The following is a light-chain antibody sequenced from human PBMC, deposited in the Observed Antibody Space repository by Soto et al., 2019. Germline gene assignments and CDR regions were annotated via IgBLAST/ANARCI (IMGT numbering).Light chain of an antibody. V-gene: IGKV1-12*01. J-gene: IGKJ1*01. CDR2: VAS. Sequence: DIQMTQSPSSVSASVGDRVTITCRASQGISSWLAWYQHRPGEAPKLLIYVASTLQSGVPSRFSGSGSGTHFTLTIRSLQPEDSATYYCQQSYTTPAGTFGQGTKVDIK. CDR1: QGISSW. CDR3: QQSYTTPAGT.